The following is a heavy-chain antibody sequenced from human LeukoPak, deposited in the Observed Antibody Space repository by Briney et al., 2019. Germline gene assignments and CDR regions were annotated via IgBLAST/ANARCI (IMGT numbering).Heavy chain of an antibody. CDR2: INHSGST. V-gene: IGHV4-34*01. Sequence: SETLSLTCAVYGGSFSGYYWSWIRQPPGKGLEWIGEINHSGSTNYNPSLKSRVTISVDTSKNQFSLKLSSVTAADTAVYYCARLDYCSSTSRCWGQGTLVTVSS. CDR1: GGSFSGYY. D-gene: IGHD2-2*01. CDR3: ARLDYCSSTSRC. J-gene: IGHJ4*02.